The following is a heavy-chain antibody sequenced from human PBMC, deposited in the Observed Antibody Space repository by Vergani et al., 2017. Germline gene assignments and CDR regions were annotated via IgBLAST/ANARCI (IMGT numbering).Heavy chain of an antibody. V-gene: IGHV1-18*01. CDR3: ARAGLVDSGDDY. CDR1: GYTFSNYY. J-gene: IGHJ4*02. Sequence: QVQVVQSGAEVKKSGASVKVSCKTSGYTFSNYYMHWVRQAPGQGLEWMGWISAYNGNTNYAQKLQGRVTMTTDTSTSTAYMELRSLRSDDTAVYYCARAGLVDSGDDYWGQGTLVTVSS. CDR2: ISAYNGNT. D-gene: IGHD3-10*01.